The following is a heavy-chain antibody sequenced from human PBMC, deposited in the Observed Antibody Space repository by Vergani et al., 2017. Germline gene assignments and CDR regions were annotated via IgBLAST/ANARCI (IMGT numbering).Heavy chain of an antibody. CDR1: GGSINSSNHY. CDR2: IYYTGYS. V-gene: IGHV4-30-4*08. J-gene: IGHJ4*02. Sequence: QVQLQESGPGLVKPSQILSLICTVSGGSINSSNHYWSWLRQPPGRGLEWIGYIYYTGYSYYNPSLKSRVTISIDTSNNQFSLKLNSVTAADTAVYYCAREYGDPEVFDCWGQGTLGTVTS. CDR3: AREYGDPEVFDC. D-gene: IGHD4-17*01.